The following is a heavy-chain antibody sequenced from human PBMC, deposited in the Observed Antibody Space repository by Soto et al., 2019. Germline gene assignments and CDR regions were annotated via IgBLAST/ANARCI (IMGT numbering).Heavy chain of an antibody. CDR2: IYSGGST. D-gene: IGHD3-16*01. CDR1: GFTVSNNY. V-gene: IGHV3-66*01. J-gene: IGHJ4*02. Sequence: ESGGDLVQPGGSLRLSCAASGFTVSNNYMSWVRQAPGKGLEWVSLIYSGGSTYYADSVQGRFTISRDSSKNTLYLQMNSLRAEDTAMYYCAAYSHKGYWGQGTLVTVSS. CDR3: AAYSHKGY.